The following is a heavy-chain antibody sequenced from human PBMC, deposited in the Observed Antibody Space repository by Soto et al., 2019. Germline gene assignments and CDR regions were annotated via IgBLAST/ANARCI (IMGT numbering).Heavy chain of an antibody. CDR3: ARHLYDYVWGSYRH. CDR1: GYIFKNYA. J-gene: IGHJ4*02. Sequence: QVQLVQSGAEVKETGSSVKVSCQSSGYIFKNYAVTWLRQAPGLGLEWMGGIIPVFGTPDYSQKFRGRVTITADESTSTGYMELRSLTSEDTAVYYCARHLYDYVWGSYRHWGQGTLVTVSS. CDR2: IIPVFGTP. V-gene: IGHV1-69*01. D-gene: IGHD3-16*02.